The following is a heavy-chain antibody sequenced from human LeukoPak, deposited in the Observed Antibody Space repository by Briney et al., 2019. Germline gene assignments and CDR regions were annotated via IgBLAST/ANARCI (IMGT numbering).Heavy chain of an antibody. CDR3: ARFAVHRRITVAGQFGLDY. CDR2: IIPIFGTA. V-gene: IGHV1-69*06. J-gene: IGHJ4*02. CDR1: GGTFSSYA. D-gene: IGHD6-19*01. Sequence: SVKVSCKASGGTFSSYAISWVRQAPGQGLEWMGGIIPIFGTANYAQKFQGRVTITADKSTSTAYMEPSSLRSEDTAVYYCARFAVHRRITVAGQFGLDYWGQGTLVSVSS.